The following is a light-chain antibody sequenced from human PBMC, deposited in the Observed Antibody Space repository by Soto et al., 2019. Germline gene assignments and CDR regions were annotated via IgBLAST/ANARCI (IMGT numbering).Light chain of an antibody. V-gene: IGLV1-51*01. CDR1: SSNIGNNY. J-gene: IGLJ2*01. Sequence: QSVLTQPPSVSAAPGQTVTISCSGSSSNIGNNYVSWYQQLPGTAPKLLIYDNNKRPSGLPDLFSGSKSGTSATLGITGLQTGDEADYYCGTWDSSLSAVVFGGGTKLTVL. CDR2: DNN. CDR3: GTWDSSLSAVV.